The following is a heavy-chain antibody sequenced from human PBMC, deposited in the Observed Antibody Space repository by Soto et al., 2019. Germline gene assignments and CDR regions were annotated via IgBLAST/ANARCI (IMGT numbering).Heavy chain of an antibody. Sequence: LRLSCAASGFTFSSYAMHWVRQAPGKGLEWVAVISYDGSNKYYADSVKGRLTISRDNSKNTLYLQMNSLRAEDTAVYYCARGSTTFGGVMAPPGDYWGQGTLVTVSS. V-gene: IGHV3-30-3*01. D-gene: IGHD3-16*01. CDR2: ISYDGSNK. CDR3: ARGSTTFGGVMAPPGDY. J-gene: IGHJ4*02. CDR1: GFTFSSYA.